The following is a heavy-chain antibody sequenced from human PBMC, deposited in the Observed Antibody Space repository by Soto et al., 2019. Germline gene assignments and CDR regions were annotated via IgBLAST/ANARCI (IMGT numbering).Heavy chain of an antibody. CDR2: IYYSGST. Sequence: PSETLSLTCTVSGGSVSSGDSYWTCIRQPPGKGLEWIGSIYYSGSTYYSPSLKSRVTISVDTSKNQFSLKLSSVTAADTAVYYCAGIAVAGPGSSGIDHWGQGTLVTVSS. V-gene: IGHV4-39*01. CDR3: AGIAVAGPGSSGIDH. CDR1: GGSVSSGDSY. D-gene: IGHD6-19*01. J-gene: IGHJ4*02.